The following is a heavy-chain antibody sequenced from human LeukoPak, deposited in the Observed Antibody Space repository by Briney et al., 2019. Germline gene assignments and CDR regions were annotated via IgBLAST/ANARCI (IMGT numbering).Heavy chain of an antibody. Sequence: ASVKVSCEASGYTFTSYGISWVRQAPGQGLEWMGWISAYNGNTNYAQKLQGRVTMTTDTSTSTAYMELRSLRSDDTAVYYCARESCSSTSCYKAGHYYFDYWGQGTLVTVSS. V-gene: IGHV1-18*01. CDR1: GYTFTSYG. CDR3: ARESCSSTSCYKAGHYYFDY. J-gene: IGHJ4*02. CDR2: ISAYNGNT. D-gene: IGHD2-2*02.